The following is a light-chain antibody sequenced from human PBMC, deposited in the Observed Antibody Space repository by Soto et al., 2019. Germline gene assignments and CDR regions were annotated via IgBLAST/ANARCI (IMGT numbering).Light chain of an antibody. V-gene: IGLV3-21*04. CDR3: PVWDSSSDHRV. Sequence: SSELTQPPSVSVAPGKTARITCGGNNIGSKSVHWYQQTPGQAPVLVIYYDSDRPSGIPERFSGSTSGNTATLTISRVEAGDEADYYCPVWDSSSDHRVFGGGTKLTVL. CDR1: NIGSKS. J-gene: IGLJ2*01. CDR2: YDS.